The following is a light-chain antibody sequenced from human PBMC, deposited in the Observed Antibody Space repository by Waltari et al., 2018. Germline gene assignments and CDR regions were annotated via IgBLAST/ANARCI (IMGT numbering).Light chain of an antibody. Sequence: QSVLTQPPSVSGAPGQRVTISCTGSSSNIGAGYAVHWYQQLPGTAPQLLLYGNSNRPSGVPDRFSVSKSGTSASLAITGLQAGDESDYYCQSYDSSLSGVVFGGGTKLTVL. J-gene: IGLJ2*01. CDR1: SSNIGAGYA. V-gene: IGLV1-40*01. CDR3: QSYDSSLSGVV. CDR2: GNS.